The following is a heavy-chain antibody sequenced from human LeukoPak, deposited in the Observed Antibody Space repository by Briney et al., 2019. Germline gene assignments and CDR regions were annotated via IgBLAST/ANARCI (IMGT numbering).Heavy chain of an antibody. Sequence: SETLSLTCTVSGYSISSGYYWSWIRQPPGKGLEWIGYIYYSGSTNYNPSLKSRVTISVDTSKNQFSLKLSSVTAADTAVYYCARILYGDYTHWYFDLWGRGTLVTVSS. CDR1: GYSISSGYY. D-gene: IGHD4-17*01. J-gene: IGHJ2*01. V-gene: IGHV4-61*01. CDR3: ARILYGDYTHWYFDL. CDR2: IYYSGST.